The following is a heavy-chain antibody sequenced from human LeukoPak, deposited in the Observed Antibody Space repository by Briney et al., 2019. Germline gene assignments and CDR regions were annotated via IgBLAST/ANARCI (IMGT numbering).Heavy chain of an antibody. J-gene: IGHJ4*02. CDR2: VYPSGTT. D-gene: IGHD5-12*01. V-gene: IGHV4-4*07. Sequence: PSETLSLTCTVSRGSISNYWWSWIRQAAGKGLEWIGRVYPSGTTHYNPSLQSRVTLSVDTSKNQLSLTLSSLTAADTAVYYCARDAGGYGDYWGQGTLVTVSS. CDR1: RGSISNYW. CDR3: ARDAGGYGDY.